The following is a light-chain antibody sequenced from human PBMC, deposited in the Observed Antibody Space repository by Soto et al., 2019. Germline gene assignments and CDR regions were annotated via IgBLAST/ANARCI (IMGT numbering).Light chain of an antibody. Sequence: QSALTQPPSASGSPGQSVTISCTGTKNDIGVYDFVSWYQHHPGKAPRLIIYEVVQRPSGVPDRFSGSKSGNTASLTVSGLQAADEDDYVFESYAGSNTYVFGSGTKVTVL. CDR3: ESYAGSNTYV. CDR2: EVV. V-gene: IGLV2-8*01. CDR1: KNDIGVYDF. J-gene: IGLJ1*01.